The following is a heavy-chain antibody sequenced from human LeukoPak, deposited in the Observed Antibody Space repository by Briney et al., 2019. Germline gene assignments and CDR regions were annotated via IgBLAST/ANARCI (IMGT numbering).Heavy chain of an antibody. CDR1: GFTFSSYW. D-gene: IGHD3-22*01. J-gene: IGHJ4*02. CDR3: ARSPTTYYYDSSGYYGEDY. Sequence: PGGSLRLSCAASGFTFSSYWMSWVRQAPGKGLEWVANIKQDGSEKYYADSVKGRFTISRDNAKNSLYLQMDSLRAEDTAVYYCARSPTTYYYDSSGYYGEDYWGQGTLVTVSS. CDR2: IKQDGSEK. V-gene: IGHV3-7*01.